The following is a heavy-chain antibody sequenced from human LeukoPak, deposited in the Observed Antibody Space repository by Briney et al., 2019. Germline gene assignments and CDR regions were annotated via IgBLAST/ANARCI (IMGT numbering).Heavy chain of an antibody. V-gene: IGHV1-18*04. D-gene: IGHD3-10*01. CDR1: GYTFTGYY. Sequence: RASVKVSCKASGYTFTGYYMHWVRQAPGQGLEWMGWISAYNGNTNYAQKLQGRVTMTTDTSTSTAYMELRSLRSDDTAMYYCARDYFGSGPYYAFEIWGQGTMVTVSS. J-gene: IGHJ3*02. CDR3: ARDYFGSGPYYAFEI. CDR2: ISAYNGNT.